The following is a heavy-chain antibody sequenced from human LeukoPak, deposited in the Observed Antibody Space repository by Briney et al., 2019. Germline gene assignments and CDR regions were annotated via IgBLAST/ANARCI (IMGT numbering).Heavy chain of an antibody. Sequence: ASVKVSCKASGYSFTSYYMHWVRQAPGQGLEWMGFINPSGSSAAYAQKFQGRLTMTRDMFTSTDYMELRSLRSDDTAVYYCAREPGHIVVDGPLDYWGQGTLVTVSS. J-gene: IGHJ4*02. D-gene: IGHD2-21*01. V-gene: IGHV1-46*01. CDR2: INPSGSSA. CDR3: AREPGHIVVDGPLDY. CDR1: GYSFTSYY.